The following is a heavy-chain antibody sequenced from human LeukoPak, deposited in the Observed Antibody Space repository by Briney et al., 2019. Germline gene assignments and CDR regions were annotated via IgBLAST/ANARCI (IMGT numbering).Heavy chain of an antibody. V-gene: IGHV3-7*01. CDR3: ASDPHHASRMDI. CDR1: GFTLSSYW. D-gene: IGHD1-14*01. CDR2: IKQDGSEK. Sequence: GGSLGLSCAAPGFTLSSYWISWVRPAPGKGLEWVANIKQDGSEKYHVDSVKGRFIISRDNAKNSLYLQMNSLRAEDTAVYYCASDPHHASRMDIWGQGTTVTVSS. J-gene: IGHJ6*02.